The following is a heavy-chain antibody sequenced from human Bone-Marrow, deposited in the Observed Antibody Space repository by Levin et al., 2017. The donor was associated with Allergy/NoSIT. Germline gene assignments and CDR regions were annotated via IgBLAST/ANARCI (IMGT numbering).Heavy chain of an antibody. J-gene: IGHJ4*02. CDR1: GGSFSGYE. CDR2: VDHSGYP. V-gene: IGHV4-34*01. D-gene: IGHD2-8*01. CDR3: ASRYCTIARCYAASYVGSFDC. Sequence: SETLSLTCAVYGGSFSGYEWSWIRHSPGKGLEWIGEVDHSGYPKYNPSLRSRVTISVDTSKNQLSLKLSSVTAADTGVYYCASRYCTIARCYAASYVGSFDCWGQGTLVTVSS.